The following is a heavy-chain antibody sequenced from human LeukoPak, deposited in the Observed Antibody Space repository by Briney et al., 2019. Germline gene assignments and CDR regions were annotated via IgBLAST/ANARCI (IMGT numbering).Heavy chain of an antibody. Sequence: GSLRLSCAASGFTFDDYGMSWVRQAPGKGLEWVSGINWNGGSTGYADSVKGRFTISRDNAKNSLYLQMNSLRAEDTALYHCARDRRRQYSSGWYYFDYWGQGTLVTVSS. CDR2: INWNGGST. D-gene: IGHD6-19*01. CDR3: ARDRRRQYSSGWYYFDY. V-gene: IGHV3-20*01. CDR1: GFTFDDYG. J-gene: IGHJ4*02.